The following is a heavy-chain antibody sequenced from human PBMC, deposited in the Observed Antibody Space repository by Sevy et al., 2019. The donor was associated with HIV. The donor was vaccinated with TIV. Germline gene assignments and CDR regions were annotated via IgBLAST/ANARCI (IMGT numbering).Heavy chain of an antibody. D-gene: IGHD2-15*01. CDR1: GFTFNTYN. J-gene: IGHJ3*02. Sequence: GGSLRLSCAVSGFTFNTYNMNWVRQAPGKGLEWVSYISYTSTTIYYADSVRGRFTISRDNAKNSLYLQMNSLRAEDTAVYYCARALGYGAFDIWGQGTMVTVSS. CDR3: ARALGYGAFDI. CDR2: ISYTSTTI. V-gene: IGHV3-48*01.